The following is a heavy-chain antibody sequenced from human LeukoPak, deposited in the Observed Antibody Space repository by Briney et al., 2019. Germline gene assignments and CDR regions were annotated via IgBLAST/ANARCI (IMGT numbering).Heavy chain of an antibody. D-gene: IGHD4-17*01. CDR3: ARDYYGDTPYYYYGMDV. CDR2: IYSGGST. Sequence: GGSLRLSCAASGFTVSSNYMSWVRLAPGKGLEWVSVIYSGGSTYYADSVKGRFTISRDNSKNTLYLQMNSLRAEDTAVYYCARDYYGDTPYYYYGMDVWGQGTTVTVSS. J-gene: IGHJ6*02. CDR1: GFTVSSNY. V-gene: IGHV3-53*01.